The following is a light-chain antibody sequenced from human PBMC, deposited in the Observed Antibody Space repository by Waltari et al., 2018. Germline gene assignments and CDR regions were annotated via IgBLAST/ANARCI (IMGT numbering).Light chain of an antibody. CDR3: QQYFSTPYS. Sequence: DIVMTQSPDSLAVSLGERASINCKSSQHIFYSSNNKNYLAWYQQKPGQPPMLLIYWASTRESGVPARFSGSGSGTDFTLTISSLQAEDVAIYYCQQYFSTPYSFGQGTKLEI. V-gene: IGKV4-1*01. CDR1: QHIFYSSNNKNY. J-gene: IGKJ2*03. CDR2: WAS.